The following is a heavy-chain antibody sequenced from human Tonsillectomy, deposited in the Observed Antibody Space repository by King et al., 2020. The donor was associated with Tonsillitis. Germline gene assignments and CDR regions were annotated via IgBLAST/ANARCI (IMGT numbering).Heavy chain of an antibody. D-gene: IGHD2-2*01. CDR1: GFTFCDYY. V-gene: IGHV3-11*01. CDR3: AREYHRNGMDV. CDR2: IGISGTTI. Sequence: VQLVESGGGLVKPGGSLRLSCAASGFTFCDYYMSWIRQAPGKGLEWVSNIGISGTTIHYADSVKGRFTISRDNAKNSLFLQMNSLRAEDTAVYYCAREYHRNGMDVWGQGTTAIVSS. J-gene: IGHJ6*02.